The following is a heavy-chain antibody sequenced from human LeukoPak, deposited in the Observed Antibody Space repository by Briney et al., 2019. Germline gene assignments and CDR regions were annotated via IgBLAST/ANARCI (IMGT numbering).Heavy chain of an antibody. CDR3: ARGGQPLLGNWFDP. V-gene: IGHV4-30-2*01. Sequence: PSETLSLTCAVPGGSISSGGYSWSWIRQPPGKGLEWIGYIYHSGSTYYNPSLKSRVTISVHTSKNQFSMKLSSVTAVDTAVYYCARGGQPLLGNWFDPWGRGTLVTVSS. J-gene: IGHJ5*02. CDR1: GGSISSGGYS. CDR2: IYHSGST. D-gene: IGHD2-21*02.